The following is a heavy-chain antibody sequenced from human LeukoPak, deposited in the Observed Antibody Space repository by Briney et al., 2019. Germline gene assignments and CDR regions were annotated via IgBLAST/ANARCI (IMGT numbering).Heavy chain of an antibody. J-gene: IGHJ4*02. CDR2: INPNSGGT. CDR1: GYTFTGYY. D-gene: IGHD5-18*01. CDR3: ARSGYSYGYSPPFDY. Sequence: ASVKVSCKASGYTFTGYYMHWVRQAPGQGLEWMGWINPNSGGTNYAQKFQGRVTMTSDTSISTAYMELSSLRSDDTAVYYCARSGYSYGYSPPFDYWGQGTLVTVSS. V-gene: IGHV1-2*02.